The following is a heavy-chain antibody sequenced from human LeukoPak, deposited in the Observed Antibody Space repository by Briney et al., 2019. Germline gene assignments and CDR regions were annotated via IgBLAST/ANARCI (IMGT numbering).Heavy chain of an antibody. D-gene: IGHD6-19*01. Sequence: GESLRLSCAASGFTVSSNYMSWVRQAPGKGLEWVSVIYSGGTTYYADSVKGRFTISRDNSKNTLYLQMNSLRAEDTAVYYCARDAISGAYYFDYWGQGTLVTVSS. V-gene: IGHV3-53*01. CDR1: GFTVSSNY. CDR2: IYSGGTT. J-gene: IGHJ4*02. CDR3: ARDAISGAYYFDY.